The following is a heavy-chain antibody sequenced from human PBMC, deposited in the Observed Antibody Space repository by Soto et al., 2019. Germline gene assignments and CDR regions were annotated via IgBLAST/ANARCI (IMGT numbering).Heavy chain of an antibody. CDR1: VASISTYY. V-gene: IGHV4-59*01. CDR3: ARDLKEYCSDGKCNWFDP. Sequence: PSETLSLTCTVSVASISTYYWSWIRQPPGRGLEWIGYISYSGSTNYNPSLKSRVTISFDASKNEISLQVRSATAADAAVYYCARDLKEYCSDGKCNWFDPWGQGTLVTVSS. D-gene: IGHD2-15*01. CDR2: ISYSGST. J-gene: IGHJ5*02.